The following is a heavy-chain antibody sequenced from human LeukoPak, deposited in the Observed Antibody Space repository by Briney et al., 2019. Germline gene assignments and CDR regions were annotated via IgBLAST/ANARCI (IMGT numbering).Heavy chain of an antibody. CDR1: GGSVSSYY. CDR2: IYYSGST. CDR3: ARDNWNYGSSMDV. D-gene: IGHD1-7*01. J-gene: IGHJ6*02. Sequence: PSETLSLTCTVSGGSVSSYYWSWIRQPPAKGLEWIRYIYYSGSTNYNPSLKSRVTISVDTSKNQFSLKLSSVTAADTAVYHCARDNWNYGSSMDVWGQGTTVTVSS. V-gene: IGHV4-59*02.